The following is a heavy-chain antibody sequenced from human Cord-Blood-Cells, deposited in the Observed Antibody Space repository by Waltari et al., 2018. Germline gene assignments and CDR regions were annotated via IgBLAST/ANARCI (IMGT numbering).Heavy chain of an antibody. V-gene: IGHV3-7*01. J-gene: IGHJ4*02. CDR1: GFTFISYW. CDR2: IKQDGSEK. CDR3: ARSSGGTLDY. D-gene: IGHD2-15*01. Sequence: EVQLVESGGGLVQPGGSLRLSCAASGFTFISYWMSGVRQAPGKGLEWVANIKQDGSEKYYVDSVKGRFTISRDNAKNSLYLQMNSLRAEDTAVYYCARSSGGTLDYWGQGTLVTVSS.